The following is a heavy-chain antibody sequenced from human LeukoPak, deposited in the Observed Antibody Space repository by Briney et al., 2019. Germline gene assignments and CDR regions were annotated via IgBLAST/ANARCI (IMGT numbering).Heavy chain of an antibody. CDR1: GGSISSSSYY. CDR2: IYYSGST. CDR3: ARDRGRDRNWFDP. D-gene: IGHD3-10*01. Sequence: SETLSLTCTVSGGSISSSSYYWGWIRQPPGKGLEWIGSIYYSGSTYYNPSLKSRVTISVDTSKNQFSLKLSSVTAADTAVYYCARDRGRDRNWFDPWGQGSLVTVSS. V-gene: IGHV4-39*07. J-gene: IGHJ5*02.